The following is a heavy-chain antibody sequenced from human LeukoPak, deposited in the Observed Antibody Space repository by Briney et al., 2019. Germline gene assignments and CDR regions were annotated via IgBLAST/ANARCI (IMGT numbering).Heavy chain of an antibody. D-gene: IGHD3-3*01. CDR2: INPNSGGT. V-gene: IGHV1-2*02. Sequence: ASVKVSCKASGYTFTGYYMHWLRQAPGQGLEWMGWINPNSGGTHYAQKFQGRVTMTRDTSISTAYMELSRLRSDDTAVYYCARGIQMFSQYYDFWSGYYYFDYWGQGTLVTVSS. CDR3: ARGIQMFSQYYDFWSGYYYFDY. CDR1: GYTFTGYY. J-gene: IGHJ4*02.